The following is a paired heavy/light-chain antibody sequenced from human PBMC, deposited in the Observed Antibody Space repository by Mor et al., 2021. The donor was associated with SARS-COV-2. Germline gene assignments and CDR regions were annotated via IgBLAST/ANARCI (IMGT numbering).Heavy chain of an antibody. D-gene: IGHD3-22*01. Sequence: EVQLVESGGGLVKPGGSLRLSCATSGFTFSSYSMNWVRQAPGKGLEWVSSISSASTYIDYADSVKGRFTISRDSAKNSLYLQMNSLRAEDTAMYYCATGYYYDSSGEKFWGQGTLVTVSS. J-gene: IGHJ1*01. V-gene: IGHV3-21*01. CDR1: GFTFSSYS. CDR2: ISSASTYI. CDR3: ATGYYYDSSGEKF.
Light chain of an antibody. CDR3: MQGLRNAYT. CDR1: ESLLHSNGNNY. Sequence: DIVMTQSPLSLPVTPGEPASISCRSSESLLHSNGNNYLDWYLQKPGQSPQLLIYLGSNRASGVPDRFSGSGSGTDFTLKISRVEAEDVGDYYCMQGLRNAYTFGQGTKLEI. CDR2: LGS. V-gene: IGKV2-28*01. J-gene: IGKJ2*01.